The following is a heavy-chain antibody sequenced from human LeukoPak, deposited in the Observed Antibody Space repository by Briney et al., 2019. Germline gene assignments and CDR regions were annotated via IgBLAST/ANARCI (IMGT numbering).Heavy chain of an antibody. CDR1: GFTFSSYG. CDR2: IRYDGSNK. V-gene: IGHV3-30*02. J-gene: IGHJ3*02. Sequence: PGGSLRLSCAASGFTFSSYGMHWVRQAPGKGLEWVAFIRYDGSNKYYADSVKGRFTISRDNSKNTLYLQMNSLRAEDTAVYYCAKSYYDSSGYYYDTPDAFDIWGQGTMVTVSS. CDR3: AKSYYDSSGYYYDTPDAFDI. D-gene: IGHD3-22*01.